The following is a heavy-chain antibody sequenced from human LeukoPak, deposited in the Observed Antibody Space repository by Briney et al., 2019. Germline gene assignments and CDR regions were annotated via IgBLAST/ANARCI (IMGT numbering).Heavy chain of an antibody. D-gene: IGHD4-11*01. CDR1: GGTFSSYT. Sequence: GASVKVSCKASGGTFSSYTISWVRQAPGQGLEWMGRIIPILGIANYAQKFQGRVTITADKSTSTAYMELSSLRSEDTAVYYCAREKHDYPDNNWFDPWGQGTLVTVSS. CDR3: AREKHDYPDNNWFDP. CDR2: IIPILGIA. V-gene: IGHV1-69*04. J-gene: IGHJ5*02.